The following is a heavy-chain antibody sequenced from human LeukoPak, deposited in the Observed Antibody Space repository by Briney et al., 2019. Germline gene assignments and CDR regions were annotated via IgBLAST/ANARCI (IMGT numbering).Heavy chain of an antibody. Sequence: ASVKVSYKASGGTVSSYAISLVRQAPGQGLEWMGGMIPLFGTANYAQKFQGRVTITADKSTSTAYMELSSLRSEDTAVYYCARRARITIFGGTGEYWFDPWGQGTLVTVSS. CDR2: MIPLFGTA. CDR3: ARRARITIFGGTGEYWFDP. CDR1: GGTVSSYA. D-gene: IGHD3-3*01. V-gene: IGHV1-69*06. J-gene: IGHJ5*02.